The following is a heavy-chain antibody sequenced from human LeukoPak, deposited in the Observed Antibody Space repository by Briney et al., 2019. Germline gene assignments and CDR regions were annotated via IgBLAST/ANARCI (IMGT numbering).Heavy chain of an antibody. J-gene: IGHJ5*02. D-gene: IGHD3-10*01. V-gene: IGHV4-59*12. CDR2: IYYSGST. CDR1: GGSISSYY. CDR3: ARDSGTTGEVKFDP. Sequence: SETLSLTCAVSGGSISSYYWSWIRQPPGKGLEWIGYIYYSGSTNYNPSLKSRVTMSVDTSKNQFSLKLSSVTAADTAVYYCARDSGTTGEVKFDPWGQGTLVTVSS.